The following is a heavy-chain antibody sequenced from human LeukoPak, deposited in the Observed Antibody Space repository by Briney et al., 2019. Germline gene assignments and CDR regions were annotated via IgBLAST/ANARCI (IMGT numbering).Heavy chain of an antibody. J-gene: IGHJ5*02. CDR1: GFTFSDYY. V-gene: IGHV3-11*05. Sequence: PGGSPRLSCVASGFTFSDYYISCIRHAPGKGLECVSYIRSSSSLRNFADSVKGRFTISRDNAKKSLYLQMNSLRAEDTAVYYCARVVGYCSGGSCYGWFDPWGQGTLVTVSS. D-gene: IGHD2-15*01. CDR2: IRSSSSLR. CDR3: ARVVGYCSGGSCYGWFDP.